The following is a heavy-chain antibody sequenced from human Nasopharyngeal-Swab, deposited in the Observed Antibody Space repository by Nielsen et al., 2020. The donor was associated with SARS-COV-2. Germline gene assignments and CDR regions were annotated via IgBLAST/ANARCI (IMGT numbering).Heavy chain of an antibody. V-gene: IGHV5-51*01. CDR2: IFPGVSET. J-gene: IGHJ3*02. D-gene: IGHD6-13*01. CDR1: GYSFTNYR. Sequence: GESLKISCPGSGYSFTNYRIGWVRQMPGRGLEWMGIIFPGVSETRYSPSFQGHVTLSADGSISTTYLQWTRLRASDTAMYYCARLDYSSRWCVNAFDIWGQGTLVTVSS. CDR3: ARLDYSSRWCVNAFDI.